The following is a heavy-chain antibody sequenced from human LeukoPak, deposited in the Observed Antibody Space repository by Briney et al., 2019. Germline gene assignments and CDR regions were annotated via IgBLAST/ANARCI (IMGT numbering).Heavy chain of an antibody. V-gene: IGHV1-2*02. D-gene: IGHD3-22*01. Sequence: GASVKVSCKASGYTFTGYYMHWVRQAPGQGLEWMGWINPNSGGTNYAQKFQGRVTMTRDTSISTAYMELSRLRPDDTAVYYCARDGVGYYDSSGYYYFQHWGQGTLVTVSS. J-gene: IGHJ1*01. CDR1: GYTFTGYY. CDR3: ARDGVGYYDSSGYYYFQH. CDR2: INPNSGGT.